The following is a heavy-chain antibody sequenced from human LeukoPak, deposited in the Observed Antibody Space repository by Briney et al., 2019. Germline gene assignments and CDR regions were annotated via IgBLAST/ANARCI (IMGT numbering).Heavy chain of an antibody. J-gene: IGHJ4*02. CDR3: ARRKISSYSGRHPPDY. CDR2: INHSGST. D-gene: IGHD1-26*01. V-gene: IGHV4-34*01. CDR1: GGSFSGYY. Sequence: SETLSLTCAVYGGSFSGYYWSWIRQPPGKGLEWIGEINHSGSTNYNPSLKSRVTISVDTSKNQFSLKLSSVTAADTAVYYCARRKISSYSGRHPPDYWGQGTLVTVSS.